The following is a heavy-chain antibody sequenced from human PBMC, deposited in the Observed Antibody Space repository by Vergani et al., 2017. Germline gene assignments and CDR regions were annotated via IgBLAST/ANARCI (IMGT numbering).Heavy chain of an antibody. CDR3: AKDNGDYGVFWAYFDY. J-gene: IGHJ4*02. D-gene: IGHD4-17*01. CDR2: ISGSGGST. Sequence: EVQLLESGGGLVQPGGSLRLSCAASGFTFSSYAMSWVRQAPGKGLEWVSAISGSGGSTYYADSVKGRFTISRDNSKNTLYLQMNSLRAEDTAVYYCAKDNGDYGVFWAYFDYWGQGTLVTVSS. V-gene: IGHV3-23*01. CDR1: GFTFSSYA.